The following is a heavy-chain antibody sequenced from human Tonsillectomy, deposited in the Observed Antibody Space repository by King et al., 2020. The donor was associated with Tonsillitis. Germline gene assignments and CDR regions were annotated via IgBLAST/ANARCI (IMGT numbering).Heavy chain of an antibody. D-gene: IGHD2-15*01. J-gene: IGHJ5*02. Sequence: VQLVESGAEVKEPGASVKVSCMASGYTFTGYYVHWVRQAPGQGLEWMGWNNPNSGGTNFAQKFQGSVTMTRDTSSSTAYMALSRLRSDGTAVYYWGRLALGDTPVGWFDPWGQGTLVTVSS. CDR2: NNPNSGGT. CDR1: GYTFTGYY. V-gene: IGHV1-2*02. CDR3: GRLALGDTPVGWFDP.